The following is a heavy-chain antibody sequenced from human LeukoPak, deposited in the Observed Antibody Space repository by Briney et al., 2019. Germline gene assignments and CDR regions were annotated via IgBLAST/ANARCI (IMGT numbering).Heavy chain of an antibody. CDR1: GFTFSNYW. CDR2: IKEDGSVK. J-gene: IGHJ4*02. Sequence: TGGSLRLSCAASGFTFSNYWMSWVRQAPGKGLEWVANIKEDGSVKYYVDSLKGRFTISRDNAKNSLYLQMNSLRAEDTAVYYCARIGYSSSSFDYWGQGTLVTVSS. V-gene: IGHV3-7*01. CDR3: ARIGYSSSSFDY. D-gene: IGHD6-6*01.